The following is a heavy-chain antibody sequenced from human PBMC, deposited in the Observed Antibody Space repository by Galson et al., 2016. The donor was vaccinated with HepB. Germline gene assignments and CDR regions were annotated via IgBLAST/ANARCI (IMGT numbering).Heavy chain of an antibody. CDR1: GFTFSNYW. D-gene: IGHD3-9*01. V-gene: IGHV3-74*01. CDR2: IKNDGTST. CDR3: AREQTSTFEIDY. Sequence: LRLSCAASGFTFSNYWMHWVRQSPGKGLVWLARIKNDGTSTIYADVVKGRFSISRDNTNNTLHLQMNSLRVDDTAVYFCAREQTSTFEIDYWGQGNLVTVSS. J-gene: IGHJ4*02.